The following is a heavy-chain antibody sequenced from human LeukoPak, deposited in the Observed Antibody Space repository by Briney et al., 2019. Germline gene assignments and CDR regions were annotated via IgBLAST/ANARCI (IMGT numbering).Heavy chain of an antibody. CDR1: GFTFSDYW. CDR3: ARESENYYLDY. D-gene: IGHD2/OR15-2a*01. CDR2: IKQDGSEK. J-gene: IGHJ4*02. Sequence: PGGSLRLSCAASGFTFSDYWMTWVRQAPGKGLEWVANIKQDGSEKYYADSVKGRFTISRDNSKNTLYLQMNSLRAEDTAVYYCARESENYYLDYWGQGSLVTVSS. V-gene: IGHV3-7*01.